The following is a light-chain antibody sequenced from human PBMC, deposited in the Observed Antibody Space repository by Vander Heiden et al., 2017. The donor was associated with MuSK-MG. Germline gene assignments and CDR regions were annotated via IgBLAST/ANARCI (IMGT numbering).Light chain of an antibody. Sequence: QSALTQPASVSGSPGQSITISCPGTSSDVGGYNSVSWYQQPPGKAPKLMIYDVSNRPSGVSNRFSGSKSGNTASLTISGLQTEDEADYYCSSYTTSTTLVFGGGTKLTVL. V-gene: IGLV2-14*03. CDR3: SSYTTSTTLV. J-gene: IGLJ2*01. CDR2: DVS. CDR1: SSDVGGYNS.